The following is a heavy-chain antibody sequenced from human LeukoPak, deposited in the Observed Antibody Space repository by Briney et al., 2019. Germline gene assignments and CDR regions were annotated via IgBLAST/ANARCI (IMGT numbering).Heavy chain of an antibody. CDR3: ARHPRPRAFDI. J-gene: IGHJ3*02. D-gene: IGHD1-14*01. CDR1: GYTFTSYD. V-gene: IGHV1-8*01. CDR2: MNTNSGNT. Sequence: ASVKVSCKASGYTFTSYDIKRVRQATGQGKERMGWMNTNSGNTGYAQKFQGRGKMNRNTAISKDNMEMRSLRSEDTAVYYCARHPRPRAFDIWGQGTLVTVSS.